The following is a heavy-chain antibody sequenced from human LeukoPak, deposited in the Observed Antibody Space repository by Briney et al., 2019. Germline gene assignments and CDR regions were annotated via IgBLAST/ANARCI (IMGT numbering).Heavy chain of an antibody. CDR1: GGSIGWDY. J-gene: IGHJ4*02. Sequence: PSESLSLTCTVSGGSIGWDYWSWIRQSAGKGLEWIGRIYKSGTTNYNPSFRSRVTMSVDTSKNHFSLTLTSVTAADTAVYYCASGYGSSWARWGQGTLVTVSS. V-gene: IGHV4-4*07. CDR3: ASGYGSSWAR. CDR2: IYKSGTT. D-gene: IGHD6-13*01.